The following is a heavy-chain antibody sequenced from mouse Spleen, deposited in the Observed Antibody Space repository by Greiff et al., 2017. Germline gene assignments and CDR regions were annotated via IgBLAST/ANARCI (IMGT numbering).Heavy chain of an antibody. J-gene: IGHJ1*03. CDR3: ARGRSYYYGSTHWYFDV. CDR2: SRNKANDYTT. CDR1: GFTFSDFY. V-gene: IGHV7-1*01. D-gene: IGHD1-1*01. Sequence: EVKLMESGGGLVQSGRSLRLSCATSGFTFSDFYMEWVRQAPGKGLEWIAASRNKANDYTTEYSAPVKGRFIVSRDTSQSILYLQMNALRAEDTAIYYCARGRSYYYGSTHWYFDVWGTGTTVTVSS.